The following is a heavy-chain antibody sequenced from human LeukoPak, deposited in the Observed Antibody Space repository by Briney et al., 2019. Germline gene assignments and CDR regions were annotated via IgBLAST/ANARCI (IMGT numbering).Heavy chain of an antibody. CDR1: GGSFSGYY. V-gene: IGHV4-34*01. D-gene: IGHD6-6*01. Sequence: SETLSLTCAVYGGSFSGYYWSWIRQPPGKGLEWIGEINHSGSTNYNPSLKSRVTISVDTSKNQFSLKLSSVTAADTAVYYCARAEDRAARPIDYWGQGTLVTVSS. J-gene: IGHJ4*02. CDR3: ARAEDRAARPIDY. CDR2: INHSGST.